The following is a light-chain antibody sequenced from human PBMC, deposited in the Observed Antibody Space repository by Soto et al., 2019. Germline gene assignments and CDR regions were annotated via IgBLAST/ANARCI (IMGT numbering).Light chain of an antibody. CDR2: DVS. CDR1: SSDVGGYNY. J-gene: IGLJ1*01. Sequence: SALTQPASVSGSPGQSITISCTGTSSDVGGYNYVSWYQQHPGKAPKLMIYDVSNRPSGVSNRFSGSKSGNTASLTISGLQAEDEADYYCSSYTSSSTLGVFGTRTKLTVL. CDR3: SSYTSSSTLGV. V-gene: IGLV2-14*01.